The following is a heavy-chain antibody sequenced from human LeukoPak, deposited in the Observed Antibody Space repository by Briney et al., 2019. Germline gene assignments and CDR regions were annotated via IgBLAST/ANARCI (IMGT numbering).Heavy chain of an antibody. D-gene: IGHD6-19*01. Sequence: GGSLRLSCAASGFTFSSYGMHWVCQAPGKGLEWVAVISYDGSNKYYADSVKGRFTISRDNSKNTLYLQMNSLRAEDTAVYYCAKAHVAVAVSIDYWGQGTLVTVSS. CDR2: ISYDGSNK. J-gene: IGHJ4*02. V-gene: IGHV3-30*18. CDR1: GFTFSSYG. CDR3: AKAHVAVAVSIDY.